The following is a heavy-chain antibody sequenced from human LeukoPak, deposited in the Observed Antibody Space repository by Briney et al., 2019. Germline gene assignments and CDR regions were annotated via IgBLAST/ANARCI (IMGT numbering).Heavy chain of an antibody. Sequence: GSLRLSCAASGFTFSSYWMSWVRQAPGKGLEWVANIKQGGSEKYYVDSVKGRFTISRDNAKNSLYLQMNSLRAEDTAVYYCASSTSVLYYYYYMDVWGKGTTVTVSS. CDR2: IKQGGSEK. J-gene: IGHJ6*03. CDR1: GFTFSSYW. V-gene: IGHV3-7*01. CDR3: ASSTSVLYYYYYMDV. D-gene: IGHD2-2*01.